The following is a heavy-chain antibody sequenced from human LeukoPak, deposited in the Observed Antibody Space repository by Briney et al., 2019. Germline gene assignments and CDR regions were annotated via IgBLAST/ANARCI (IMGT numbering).Heavy chain of an antibody. Sequence: GASVKVSCKASGGTFSSYAISWVRQAPGQGLEWMGGVIPIFGTANYAQKFQGRVTITADESTSTAYMELSSLRSEDTAVYYCARGLTYYYYGMDVWGQGTTVTVSS. J-gene: IGHJ6*02. CDR3: ARGLTYYYYGMDV. V-gene: IGHV1-69*13. CDR1: GGTFSSYA. CDR2: VIPIFGTA.